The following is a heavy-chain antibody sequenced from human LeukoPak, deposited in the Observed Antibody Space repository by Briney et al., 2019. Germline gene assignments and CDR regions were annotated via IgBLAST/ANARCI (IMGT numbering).Heavy chain of an antibody. V-gene: IGHV2-5*02. CDR2: IYWDNDK. D-gene: IGHD3-16*01. Sequence: SGPTLVNPPQTLTLTCTFSGFSLITSGVGVGWIRQSPGKALEWVAIIYWDNDKRYSPYLRNRLTIAKDTSNNQVVLVMTNMDPVDTATYFCAHIMITYGGVLRDDAFDVWGPGTVVTVSP. CDR1: GFSLITSGVG. CDR3: AHIMITYGGVLRDDAFDV. J-gene: IGHJ3*01.